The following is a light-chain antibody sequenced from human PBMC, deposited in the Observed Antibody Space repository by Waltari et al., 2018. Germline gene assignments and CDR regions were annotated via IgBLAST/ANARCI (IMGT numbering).Light chain of an antibody. CDR2: DGY. CDR3: QQANSFPIT. V-gene: IGKV1-12*01. Sequence: DIQMTQSPSSVSASLGDGVTITCRASQDISIWLAWYQQKPGKAPNLLIYDGYSLQSGVPSRFSGSGSGTVFTLTISSLQPEDFATYYCQQANSFPITFGQGTRLEIK. CDR1: QDISIW. J-gene: IGKJ5*01.